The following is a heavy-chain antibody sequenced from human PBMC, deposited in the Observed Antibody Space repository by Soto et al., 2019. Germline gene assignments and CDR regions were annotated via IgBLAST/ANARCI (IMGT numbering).Heavy chain of an antibody. Sequence: PGGSLRLSCAASGFTFSSYAMSWVRQAPGKGLEWVSAISGSGVSTYYADSVKGRFTISRDNSKNTLYLQINSLRAEDTALYFCAKSPGMYYYDSSGYYHYDYGGQGTLVTVSS. J-gene: IGHJ4*02. CDR2: ISGSGVST. D-gene: IGHD3-22*01. CDR1: GFTFSSYA. CDR3: AKSPGMYYYDSSGYYHYDY. V-gene: IGHV3-23*01.